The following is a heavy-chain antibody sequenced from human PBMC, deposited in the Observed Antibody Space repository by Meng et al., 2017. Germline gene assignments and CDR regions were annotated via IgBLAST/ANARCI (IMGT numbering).Heavy chain of an antibody. D-gene: IGHD3-22*01. Sequence: GSLRLSCTVSGGSISSYYWSWIRQPAGKGLEWIGRIYTSGSTNYNPSLKSRVTMSVDTSKNQFSLKLSSVTAADTAGYYCARHGTFTYYYDSSGYPYNWFDPWGQGTLVTVSS. J-gene: IGHJ5*02. CDR2: IYTSGST. CDR3: ARHGTFTYYYDSSGYPYNWFDP. CDR1: GGSISSYY. V-gene: IGHV4-4*07.